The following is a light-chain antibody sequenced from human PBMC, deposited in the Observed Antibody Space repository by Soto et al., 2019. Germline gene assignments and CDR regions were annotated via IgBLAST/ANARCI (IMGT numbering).Light chain of an antibody. J-gene: IGKJ1*01. CDR2: KAS. CDR1: QTISSW. V-gene: IGKV1-5*03. Sequence: IRMTQSPSSLSASTGDSVTITCRASQTISSWLAWYQQKPGKSPKLLIYKASTLKSGVPSRFSGSGSGTEFTLTISSLQHDDFATYYCQHYNSYSEAFGHGTKVDMK. CDR3: QHYNSYSEA.